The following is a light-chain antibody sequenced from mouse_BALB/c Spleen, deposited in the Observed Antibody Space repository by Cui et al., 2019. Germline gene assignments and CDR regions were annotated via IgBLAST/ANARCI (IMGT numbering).Light chain of an antibody. CDR3: QQWSSNPPIT. CDR1: SSVSY. Sequence: QIVLTQSPALMSASPGEKVTMTCTASSSVSYMYWYQQKPRSSPKPWIYLTSNLASGVRARFSGSGSGTSYSLTISSMEAEDAATYYCQQWSSNPPITFGAGTKLELK. J-gene: IGKJ5*01. V-gene: IGKV4-68*01. CDR2: LTS.